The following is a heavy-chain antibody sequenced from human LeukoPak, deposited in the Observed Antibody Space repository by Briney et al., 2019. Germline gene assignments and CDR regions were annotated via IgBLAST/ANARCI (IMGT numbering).Heavy chain of an antibody. D-gene: IGHD1-26*01. J-gene: IGHJ4*02. CDR3: ARGRIVGAMGTPHYYFDY. CDR2: INPNSGGT. CDR1: GYTFTGYY. V-gene: IGHV1-2*02. Sequence: ASVKVSCKASGYTFTGYYRYWVRQAPGQGLEWMGWINPNSGGTNYAQKFQGRVTMTRDTSISTAYMELSRLRSDDTAVYYCARGRIVGAMGTPHYYFDYWGQGTLVTVSS.